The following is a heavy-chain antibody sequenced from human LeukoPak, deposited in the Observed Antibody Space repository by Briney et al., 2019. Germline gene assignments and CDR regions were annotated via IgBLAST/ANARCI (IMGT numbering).Heavy chain of an antibody. CDR3: AKGSPYDSSGYHYYFDY. D-gene: IGHD3-22*01. CDR1: VFTFSSYA. V-gene: IGHV3-23*01. Sequence: VGALRLSCAASVFTFSSYAMSWVRQAPGKGLECVSHISRTGSGTYCAASVKGRFTISRDNSKNTLYLQMSSLRAEDTAIYYCAKGSPYDSSGYHYYFDYWGQGTLVTVSS. CDR2: ISRTGSGT. J-gene: IGHJ4*02.